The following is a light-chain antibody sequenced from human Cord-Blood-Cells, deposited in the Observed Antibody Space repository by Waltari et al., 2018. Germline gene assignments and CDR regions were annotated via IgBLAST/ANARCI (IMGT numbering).Light chain of an antibody. V-gene: IGKV4-1*01. J-gene: IGKJ1*01. CDR2: WAS. CDR3: QQYYSTPWP. Sequence: DIVMTQSPDSLSVSLGERATINCKSSQSVLYSSNNKNYLAWYQQKPGQPPKLLIYWASTRESGVPDRFSGSGSGTDFTLTISSLQADDVAVYYCQQYYSTPWPFGQCTKVELQ. CDR1: QSVLYSSNNKNY.